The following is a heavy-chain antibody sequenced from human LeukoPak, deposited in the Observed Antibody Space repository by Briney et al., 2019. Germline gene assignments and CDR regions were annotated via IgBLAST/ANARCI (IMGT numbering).Heavy chain of an antibody. Sequence: ASVKVSCKASGYTFTSYYMHWVRRAPGQGLEWMGIINPSGGSTSYAQKFQGRVTMTRDTSTSTVYMELSSLRSEDTAVYYCARDGARITMIVTNWFDPWGQGTLVTVSS. V-gene: IGHV1-46*01. D-gene: IGHD3-22*01. J-gene: IGHJ5*02. CDR1: GYTFTSYY. CDR3: ARDGARITMIVTNWFDP. CDR2: INPSGGST.